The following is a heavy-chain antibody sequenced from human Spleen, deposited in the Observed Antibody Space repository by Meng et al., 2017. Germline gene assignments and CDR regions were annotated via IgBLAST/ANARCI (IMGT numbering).Heavy chain of an antibody. V-gene: IGHV4-30-4*01. J-gene: IGHJ4*02. CDR1: GGSISSGDYY. CDR3: ARAVGTTFGY. D-gene: IGHD1-1*01. Sequence: VQLLESGPGLVKPTPTLSLTCTVSGGSISSGDYYLSWIRQPPGKGLEWIGYIYYSGSTYYNPSLKSRVTISLDTSKNQFFLNLSSMTAADTAVYYCARAVGTTFGYWGQGTLVTVLL. CDR2: IYYSGST.